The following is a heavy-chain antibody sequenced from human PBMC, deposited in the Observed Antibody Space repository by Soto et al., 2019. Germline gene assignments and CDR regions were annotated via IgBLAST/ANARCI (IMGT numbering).Heavy chain of an antibody. D-gene: IGHD3-16*02. Sequence: QVQLQQWGAGLLKPSETLSLTCAVYGGSFSGYYWSWIRQPPGKGLEWIGEINHSGSTNYNPSLKSRVTISVDTSKNQFSLKLSSVTAADTAVYYCAREKAFWGSYRTNLDYWGQGTLVTVSS. CDR2: INHSGST. J-gene: IGHJ4*02. V-gene: IGHV4-34*01. CDR3: AREKAFWGSYRTNLDY. CDR1: GGSFSGYY.